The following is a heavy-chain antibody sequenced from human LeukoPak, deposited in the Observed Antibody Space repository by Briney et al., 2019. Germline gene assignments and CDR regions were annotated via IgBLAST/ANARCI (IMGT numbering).Heavy chain of an antibody. CDR3: AREAAAGTPY. J-gene: IGHJ4*02. Sequence: SETLSLTCTVSGGSISSSSYYWGWIRQPPGKGLEWIGSIYYSGSTYYNPSLKSRVTISVDTSKNQFSLKLSSVTAADTAVYYCAREAAAGTPYWGQGTLVTVSS. D-gene: IGHD6-13*01. CDR2: IYYSGST. CDR1: GGSISSSSYY. V-gene: IGHV4-39*07.